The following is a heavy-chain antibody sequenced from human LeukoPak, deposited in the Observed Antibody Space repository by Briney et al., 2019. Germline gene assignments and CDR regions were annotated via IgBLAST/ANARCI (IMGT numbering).Heavy chain of an antibody. Sequence: PSETLSLTCTVPGGSISSGSYYWSWIRQPAGKGLEWIGRIYTSGSTNYNPSLKSRVTISVNTSKNQFSLKLSSVTAADTAVYYCARGPRYCSSTSCYLGGKNFDYWGQGTLVTVSS. CDR3: ARGPRYCSSTSCYLGGKNFDY. J-gene: IGHJ4*02. D-gene: IGHD2-2*01. CDR1: GGSISSGSYY. CDR2: IYTSGST. V-gene: IGHV4-61*02.